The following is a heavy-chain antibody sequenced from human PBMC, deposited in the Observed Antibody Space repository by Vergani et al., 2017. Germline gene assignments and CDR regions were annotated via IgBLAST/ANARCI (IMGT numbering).Heavy chain of an antibody. D-gene: IGHD2-15*01. CDR2: ISYDGSNK. CDR1: GFSFNTYG. J-gene: IGHJ4*02. V-gene: IGHV3-30*18. Sequence: QVQLVETGGGVVQPGGSLRLYCATSGFSFNTYGMHWVRQAPGKGPEWVAVISYDGSNKYYADSVKGRFTISRDNSQYTRNLQMDRLRTEDTAVDYCAKDPSLARGGGSFFDYWGQGTLVTVSS. CDR3: AKDPSLARGGGSFFDY.